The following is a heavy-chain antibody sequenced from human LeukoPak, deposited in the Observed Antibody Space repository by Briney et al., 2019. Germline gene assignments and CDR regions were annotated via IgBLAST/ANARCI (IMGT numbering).Heavy chain of an antibody. CDR1: GGSISSGDYY. J-gene: IGHJ4*02. V-gene: IGHV4-30-4*01. CDR2: IYYSGST. CDR3: ASFYQAYYFDY. D-gene: IGHD2-21*01. Sequence: SETLSLTCTVSGGSISSGDYYCSWIRQPPGKGLEWIGYIYYSGSTYYNPSLKSRVTISVDPSKNQFSLKLSSVTAADTAVYYCASFYQAYYFDYWGQGTLVTVSS.